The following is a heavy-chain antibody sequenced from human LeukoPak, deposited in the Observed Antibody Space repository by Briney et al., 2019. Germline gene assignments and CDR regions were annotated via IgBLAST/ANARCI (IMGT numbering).Heavy chain of an antibody. CDR1: GFTFSNYY. Sequence: PVGSLRLSCAASGFTFSNYYMNWVRQAPGKGLEWVSSISSGSSYIYYADSLKGRFTISRDNAKNSLYLQMNSLRAEDTAVYYCATGVRGYNSALDYWGQGTLVTVSP. V-gene: IGHV3-21*01. D-gene: IGHD6-19*01. J-gene: IGHJ4*02. CDR3: ATGVRGYNSALDY. CDR2: ISSGSSYI.